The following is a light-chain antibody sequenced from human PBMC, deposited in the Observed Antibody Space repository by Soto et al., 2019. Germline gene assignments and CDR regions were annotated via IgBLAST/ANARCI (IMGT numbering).Light chain of an antibody. Sequence: EIVMTQSPATLSVSPGERATLSCRASQGVTTNLAWYQQKPGQAPRLLIYGASTRATGIPARFSGSGSGTEFPLPSSSLQSEEFEVYDCQQYNTGPLTFGGGTKVEIK. CDR1: QGVTTN. J-gene: IGKJ4*01. V-gene: IGKV3-15*01. CDR3: QQYNTGPLT. CDR2: GAS.